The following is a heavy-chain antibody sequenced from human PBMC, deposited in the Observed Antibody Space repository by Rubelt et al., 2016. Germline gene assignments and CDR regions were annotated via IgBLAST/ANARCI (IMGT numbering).Heavy chain of an antibody. D-gene: IGHD6-19*01. CDR2: VFYTGRS. CDR1: GFSISNGYY. CDR3: ATTGRAPWLDLAIDY. V-gene: IGHV4-38-2*01. J-gene: IGHJ4*02. Sequence: VQLQESGPGLVKPSETMSLTCPVSGFSISNGYYWGWIRQTPGKGLEWIGGVFYTGRSTYNQYIQSRATTTVDQSKKQFSLKLSFGTAADTAVYYCATTGRAPWLDLAIDYWGQGTLVTVSS.